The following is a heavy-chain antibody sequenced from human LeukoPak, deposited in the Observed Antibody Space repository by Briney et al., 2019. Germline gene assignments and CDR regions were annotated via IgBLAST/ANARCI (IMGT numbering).Heavy chain of an antibody. CDR3: AKAAPSYCSGGSCYTPDY. Sequence: GGSLRLSCVVSGFTFSESWMSWVRQAPGKGLGWVASLNLDGSDKYYVDSVKGRFTISRDNSKNTLYLQMNSLRAEDTAVYYCAKAAPSYCSGGSCYTPDYWGQGTLVTVSS. J-gene: IGHJ4*02. CDR2: LNLDGSDK. D-gene: IGHD2-15*01. V-gene: IGHV3-7*03. CDR1: GFTFSESW.